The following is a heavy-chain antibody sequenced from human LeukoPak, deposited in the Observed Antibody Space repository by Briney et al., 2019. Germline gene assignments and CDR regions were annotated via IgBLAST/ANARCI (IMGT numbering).Heavy chain of an antibody. D-gene: IGHD3-10*01. CDR3: ARSGTTVAYYGSGSPDY. J-gene: IGHJ4*02. CDR2: ITINGGDT. V-gene: IGHV3-64*01. Sequence: PGGSLRLSCAASGFTFSSYAFHWVRQAPGKGLEYVSAITINGGDTYYANSVRGRFTTSRDNSKNTLYLQMGSLRAEDMAVYYCARSGTTVAYYGSGSPDYWGQGTLVTVSS. CDR1: GFTFSSYA.